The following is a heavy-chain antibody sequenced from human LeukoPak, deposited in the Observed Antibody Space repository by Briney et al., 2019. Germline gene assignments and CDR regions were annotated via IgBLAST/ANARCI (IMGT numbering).Heavy chain of an antibody. CDR2: INAGNGNT. CDR1: GYTFTSYA. CDR3: ARDPQLWELPDY. D-gene: IGHD1-26*01. V-gene: IGHV1-3*01. J-gene: IGHJ4*02. Sequence: ASVTVSCKASGYTFTSYAMHWVRQAPGQRLEWMGWINAGNGNTKYSQKFQGRVTITRDTSASTAYMELSSLRSEDTAVYYCARDPQLWELPDYWGQGTLVTVSS.